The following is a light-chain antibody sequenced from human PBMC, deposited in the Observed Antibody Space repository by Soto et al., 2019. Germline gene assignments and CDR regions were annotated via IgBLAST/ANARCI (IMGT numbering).Light chain of an antibody. J-gene: IGKJ4*01. CDR2: GAS. CDR1: PSVSSN. Sequence: EIVMTQSPATLSVSPGERATLSCRASPSVSSNLAWYQQKPGQAPRLLIYGASTRATGITARFSGRGCGTEFTPTITSLQSEDFAVDYCQQYNNWPPGTFGGGTKVEIK. V-gene: IGKV3D-15*01. CDR3: QQYNNWPPGT.